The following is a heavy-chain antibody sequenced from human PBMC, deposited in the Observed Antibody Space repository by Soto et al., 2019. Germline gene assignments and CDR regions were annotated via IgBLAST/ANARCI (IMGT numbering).Heavy chain of an antibody. V-gene: IGHV3-30-3*01. CDR2: ISYDGSNK. CDR3: ARDQDIVVAPGAYGMDV. Sequence: GGSLRLSCAASGFTFSSYAMHWVRQAPGKGLEWVAVISYDGSNKYYADSVKGRFTTSRDNSKNTLYLQMNSLRAEDTAVYYCARDQDIVVAPGAYGMDVWGQGTTVTVSS. J-gene: IGHJ6*02. D-gene: IGHD2-2*01. CDR1: GFTFSSYA.